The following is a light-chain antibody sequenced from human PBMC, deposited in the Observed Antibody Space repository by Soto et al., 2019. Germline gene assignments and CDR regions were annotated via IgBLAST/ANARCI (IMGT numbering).Light chain of an antibody. CDR1: QSISRY. CDR2: GAS. CDR3: QQYGSAPPT. Sequence: IVLTQSPGTLSLSPGERTTLSCRASQSISRYLAWYQQKPGQGPRLLIYGASSRATGTPDRFSGSGAGTDFTLTINRLEPEDFALDYCQQYGSAPPTFGQGTKVEIK. J-gene: IGKJ1*01. V-gene: IGKV3-20*01.